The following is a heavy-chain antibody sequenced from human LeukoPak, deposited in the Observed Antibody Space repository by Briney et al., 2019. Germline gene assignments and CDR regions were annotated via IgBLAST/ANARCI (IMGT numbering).Heavy chain of an antibody. CDR1: GYIFHNYG. D-gene: IGHD1-26*01. CDR2: ITVNNGDT. V-gene: IGHV1-18*01. J-gene: IGHJ4*02. Sequence: ASVKVSCKASGYIFHNYGLTWVRQVPGQVLEWLGWITVNNGDTDYAQKFQDRVTLTTDTSTSTAYLQLQSLRSDDTAVYYCARRVGVLWELPELDYWGQGTLVTVSS. CDR3: ARRVGVLWELPELDY.